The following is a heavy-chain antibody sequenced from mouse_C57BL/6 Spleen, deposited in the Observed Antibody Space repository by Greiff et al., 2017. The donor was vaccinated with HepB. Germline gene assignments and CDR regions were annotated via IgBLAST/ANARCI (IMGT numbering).Heavy chain of an antibody. Sequence: EVQLKESGAELVRPGASVKLSCTASGFNIKDDYMHWVKQRPEQGLEWIGWIDPENGDTEYASKFQGKATITADTSSNTAYLQLSSLTSEDTAVYYCTTTGKDYFDYWGQGTTLTVSS. CDR1: GFNIKDDY. CDR2: IDPENGDT. CDR3: TTTGKDYFDY. D-gene: IGHD4-1*01. J-gene: IGHJ2*01. V-gene: IGHV14-4*01.